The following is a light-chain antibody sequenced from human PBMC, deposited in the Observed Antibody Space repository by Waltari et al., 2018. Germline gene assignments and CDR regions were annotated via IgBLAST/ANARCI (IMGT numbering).Light chain of an antibody. CDR3: GAWDSSLSAFV. Sequence: QSVLTQPPSVSAAPRQTVTISCSGRNSNIGNNFVSWYQQVPGTAPQLLIYDNNKRPPGIPDRFSGSKSGTSATLGITGLQTGDEADYYCGAWDSSLSAFVFGTGTKVTVL. CDR2: DNN. V-gene: IGLV1-51*01. CDR1: NSNIGNNF. J-gene: IGLJ1*01.